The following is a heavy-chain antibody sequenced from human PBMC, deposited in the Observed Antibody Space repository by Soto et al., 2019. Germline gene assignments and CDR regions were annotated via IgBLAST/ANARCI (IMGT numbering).Heavy chain of an antibody. CDR3: ARGGHVVVVTAALDC. CDR2: VNPSGGHT. CDR1: GDTFTDYY. V-gene: IGHV1-46*01. D-gene: IGHD2-21*02. Sequence: QVQLMQSGAEVKKPGASVKVSCKASGDTFTDYYIHWVRQAPGQGLEWMGTVNPSGGHTTYAQHFLGSVTMTRDTSTSTLYMELTSLTSDDTAIYYCARGGHVVVVTAALDCWGQGTLVTVSS. J-gene: IGHJ4*02.